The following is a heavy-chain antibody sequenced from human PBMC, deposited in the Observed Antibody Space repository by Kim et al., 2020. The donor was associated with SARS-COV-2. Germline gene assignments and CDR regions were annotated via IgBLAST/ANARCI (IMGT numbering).Heavy chain of an antibody. Sequence: NKYYADSVNGRFTIARDNSQTTLSLQMDSLRPEDTAIYYCARENNAFDVWGQGTLVTVSS. CDR3: ARENNAFDV. V-gene: IGHV3-30*01. CDR2: NK. J-gene: IGHJ3*01.